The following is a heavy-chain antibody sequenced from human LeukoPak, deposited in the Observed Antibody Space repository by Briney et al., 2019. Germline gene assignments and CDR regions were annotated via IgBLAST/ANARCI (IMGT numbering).Heavy chain of an antibody. CDR3: AKAQGCGGDCYSRDYYYYMDV. CDR2: ISGSGGST. CDR1: GFTFSSYA. V-gene: IGHV3-23*01. D-gene: IGHD2-21*01. Sequence: PGGSLRLSCAASGFTFSSYAMSWVRQAPGKGLEWVSAISGSGGSTYYADSVKGRFTISRDNSKNTLYLQMNSLRAEDTAVYYCAKAQGCGGDCYSRDYYYYMDVWGKGTTVTVSS. J-gene: IGHJ6*03.